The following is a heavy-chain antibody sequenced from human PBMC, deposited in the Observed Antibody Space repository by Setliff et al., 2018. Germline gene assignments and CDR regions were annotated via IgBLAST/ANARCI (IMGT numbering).Heavy chain of an antibody. CDR2: IRDKYNSYAI. CDR3: PKGAFSGSYYFDY. J-gene: IGHJ4*02. D-gene: IGHD3-22*01. Sequence: GGSLRLSCAASGFIFSGSAIHWVRQASGKGLEWVGRIRDKYNSYAIAYAASVEGRFTISRDDSKNMAYLQINSLRTEDTAVYYCPKGAFSGSYYFDYWGQGTLVTVSS. CDR1: GFIFSGSA. V-gene: IGHV3-73*01.